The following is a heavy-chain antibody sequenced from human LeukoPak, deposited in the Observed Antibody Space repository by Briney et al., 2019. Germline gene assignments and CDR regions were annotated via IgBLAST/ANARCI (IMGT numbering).Heavy chain of an antibody. D-gene: IGHD2/OR15-2a*01. CDR1: GYSFTTYW. CDR3: ARHPNNNYDDTTTYTY. J-gene: IGHJ4*02. V-gene: IGHV5-51*01. Sequence: GESLKISCKGSGYSFTTYWIGWVRQMPGKGLEWMAIIYPGDSDTRYSPSVQGQVTISADKSISTAYLQWSSLKASDTAMYYCARHPNNNYDDTTTYTYWGQGTLVTVSS. CDR2: IYPGDSDT.